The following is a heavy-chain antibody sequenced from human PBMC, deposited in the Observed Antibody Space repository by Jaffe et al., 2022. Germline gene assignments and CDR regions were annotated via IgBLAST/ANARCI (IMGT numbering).Heavy chain of an antibody. CDR2: IYHSGST. CDR3: ARAPSYYDYIWGSYRPWGLDY. V-gene: IGHV4-4*02. CDR1: GGSISSSNW. D-gene: IGHD3-16*02. J-gene: IGHJ4*02. Sequence: QVQLQESGPGLVKPSGTLSLTCAVSGGSISSSNWWSWVRQPPGKGLEWIGEIYHSGSTNYNPSLKSRVTISVDKSKNQFSLKLSSVTAADTAVYYCARAPSYYDYIWGSYRPWGLDYWGQGTLVTVSS.